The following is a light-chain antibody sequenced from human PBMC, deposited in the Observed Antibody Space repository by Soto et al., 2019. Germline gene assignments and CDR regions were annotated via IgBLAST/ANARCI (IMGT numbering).Light chain of an antibody. Sequence: DILMTQSPSTLSASVGDRVTIACRASQSISHCLAWYQQNPGKVPKLLIYDASNLGSGVPSRFSGSGSGTDFTLTISGLQPDHFTSYYCQHCTSHSRALVQGTRVDSK. J-gene: IGKJ1*01. V-gene: IGKV1-5*01. CDR2: DAS. CDR1: QSISHC. CDR3: QHCTSHSRA.